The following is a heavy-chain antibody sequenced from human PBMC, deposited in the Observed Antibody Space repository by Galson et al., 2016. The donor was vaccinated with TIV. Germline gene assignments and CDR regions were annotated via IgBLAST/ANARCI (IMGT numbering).Heavy chain of an antibody. D-gene: IGHD1-1*01. CDR1: GYTFKDFY. CDR2: INPNTGGT. J-gene: IGHJ4*02. Sequence: SVKVSCKASGYTFKDFYIHWVRQAPGHGLEWMGWINPNTGGTRFAQKFQGRVTMTRGTTINTAYMELSNLRSDDTAVYYCAPNDRGSMNPPFDYRGQGTPVTVAS. V-gene: IGHV1-2*02. CDR3: APNDRGSMNPPFDY.